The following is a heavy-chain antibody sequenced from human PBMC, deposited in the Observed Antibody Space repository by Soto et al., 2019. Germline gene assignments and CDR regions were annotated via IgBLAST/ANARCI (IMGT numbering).Heavy chain of an antibody. CDR2: IYYSGST. V-gene: IGHV4-30-4*01. J-gene: IGHJ6*02. CDR1: GGSISSGDYY. D-gene: IGHD2-2*01. CDR3: ARETRLYCISTSCHSYYYYGMDV. Sequence: SETLSLTCTVSGGSISSGDYYWSWIRQPPGKGLEWIGYIYYSGSTYYNPSLKSRVTISVDTSKNQFSLKLSSVTAADTAVYYCARETRLYCISTSCHSYYYYGMDVWGQGTTVTVSS.